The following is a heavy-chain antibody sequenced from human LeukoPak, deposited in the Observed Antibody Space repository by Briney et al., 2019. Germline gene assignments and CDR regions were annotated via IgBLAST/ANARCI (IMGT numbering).Heavy chain of an antibody. V-gene: IGHV3-23*01. CDR1: GFTFSSYG. D-gene: IGHD4-17*01. J-gene: IGHJ4*02. CDR2: ISGSGGST. Sequence: AGGSLRLSCAASGFTFSSYGMSWVRQAPGKGLEWVSAISGSGGSTYYADSVKGRFTISRDNSKNTLYLQMNSLRAEDTAVYYCAKVWHDYGDYWGFDYWGQGTLVTVSS. CDR3: AKVWHDYGDYWGFDY.